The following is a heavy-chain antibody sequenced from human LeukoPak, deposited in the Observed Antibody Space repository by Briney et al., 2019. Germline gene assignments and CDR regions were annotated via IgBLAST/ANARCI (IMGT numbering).Heavy chain of an antibody. D-gene: IGHD2-21*01. CDR3: AKDRGDCYDY. J-gene: IGHJ4*02. V-gene: IGHV3-30*02. CDR2: IRYDGSHK. Sequence: PGGSLRLSCAASGFIFSSYGMHWVRQAPGKGLEWVAFIRYDGSHKFHADSVKDRFTISRDNSKNTLFLQMSSLRPEDTAVYYCAKDRGDCYDYWGQGALVTVSS. CDR1: GFIFSSYG.